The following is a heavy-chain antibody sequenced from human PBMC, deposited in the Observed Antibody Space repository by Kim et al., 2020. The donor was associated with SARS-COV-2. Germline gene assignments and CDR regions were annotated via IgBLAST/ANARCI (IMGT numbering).Heavy chain of an antibody. CDR3: ARGPPIGGGDCYSH. D-gene: IGHD2-21*02. Sequence: SETLSLTCTVSGGSISSGDYYWSWIRQPPGNFLALIFSLSSTWSTYFNPSLNSRVTISIDTSQNQFSLKLSSVTAADTAVYYCARGPPIGGGDCYSHWGKGTLVTV. V-gene: IGHV4-30-4*08. J-gene: IGHJ4*02. CDR1: GGSISSGDYY. CDR2: LSSTWST.